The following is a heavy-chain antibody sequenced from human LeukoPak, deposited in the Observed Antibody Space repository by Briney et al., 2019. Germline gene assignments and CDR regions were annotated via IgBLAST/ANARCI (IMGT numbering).Heavy chain of an antibody. CDR2: ISAYNGNT. V-gene: IGHV1-18*01. CDR1: GYTFTSYG. Sequence: ASVKVSCKASGYTFTSYGISWVRQAPGQGLEWMGWISAYNGNTNYAQKPQGRVTMTTDTSTSTAYMELRSLRSDDTAVYYCARTTYGVLRFLEWLSAFDYWGQGTLVTVSS. D-gene: IGHD3-3*01. J-gene: IGHJ4*02. CDR3: ARTTYGVLRFLEWLSAFDY.